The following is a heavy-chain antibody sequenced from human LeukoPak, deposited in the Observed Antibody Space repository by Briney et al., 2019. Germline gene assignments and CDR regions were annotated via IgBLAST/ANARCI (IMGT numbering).Heavy chain of an antibody. J-gene: IGHJ4*02. CDR2: ISAYNGNT. D-gene: IGHD3-22*01. CDR3: ATVPYYYDSSGNDY. CDR1: GYTFTSYG. Sequence: ASVKVSCKASGYTFTSYGISWVRQAPGQGLEWMGWISAYNGNTNYAQKLQGRVTMTTDTSTSTAYMELRSLRSDDTAVYYCATVPYYYDSSGNDYWGQGTLVTVSS. V-gene: IGHV1-18*01.